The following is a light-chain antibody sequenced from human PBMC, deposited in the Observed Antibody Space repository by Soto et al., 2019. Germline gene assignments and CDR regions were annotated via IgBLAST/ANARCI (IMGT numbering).Light chain of an antibody. CDR1: SSDVGGYTY. CDR3: SSYAGSNSYV. V-gene: IGLV2-8*01. Sequence: QSALTQPPSASGSPGQSVTISCTGTSSDVGGYTYVSWYQQHPGKAPKLMIYEVSKRPSGVPDRFSGYKSGNTASLTVSGLQDEEEVDYLCSSYAGSNSYVLGTGTKV. CDR2: EVS. J-gene: IGLJ1*01.